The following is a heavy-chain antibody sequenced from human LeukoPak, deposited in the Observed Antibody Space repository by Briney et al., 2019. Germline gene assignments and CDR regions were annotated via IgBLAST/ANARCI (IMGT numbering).Heavy chain of an antibody. CDR3: ARGLGESYSDY. CDR1: GFTFDDYG. D-gene: IGHD2-21*01. CDR2: SNWNGGST. Sequence: GGSLRLSCVASGFTFDDYGMSWVRQTPGKGLEWVSGSNWNGGSTRYADSVKGRCTVSRDNPKNSLYLQMNSLRAEDAALYYCARGLGESYSDYWGEGTLVTVSS. J-gene: IGHJ4*02. V-gene: IGHV3-20*04.